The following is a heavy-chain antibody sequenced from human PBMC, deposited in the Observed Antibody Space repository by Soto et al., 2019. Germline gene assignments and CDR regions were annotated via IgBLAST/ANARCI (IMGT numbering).Heavy chain of an antibody. V-gene: IGHV3-30*18. D-gene: IGHD3-10*01. J-gene: IGHJ6*02. Sequence: GGSRIFSCAASGFFFSKYGMPWVRQAPGKGLEWVAVISNDGSNKYYAESVKGRLIISRDKSENTLYLQMNSLRAEDTALYYCAKDLGSGKPYYYYAMDVWGQGTMVTVSS. CDR3: AKDLGSGKPYYYYAMDV. CDR1: GFFFSKYG. CDR2: ISNDGSNK.